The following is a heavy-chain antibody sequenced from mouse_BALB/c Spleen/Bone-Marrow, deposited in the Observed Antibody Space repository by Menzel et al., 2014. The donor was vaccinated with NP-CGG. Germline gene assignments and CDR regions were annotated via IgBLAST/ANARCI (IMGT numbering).Heavy chain of an antibody. CDR1: GYSITSGYY. V-gene: IGHV3-6*02. CDR3: ARRGYGYLDY. J-gene: IGHJ2*01. CDR2: ITYDGSD. D-gene: IGHD2-10*02. Sequence: EVKLQESGPGLVKPSQSLSLTCSVTGYSITSGYYWNWIRQFPGNKLEWMGYITYDGSDNYNPSLKNRISITRDTSKNQFFLKLNSVTTEDTATYYCARRGYGYLDYWGQGTTLTVSP.